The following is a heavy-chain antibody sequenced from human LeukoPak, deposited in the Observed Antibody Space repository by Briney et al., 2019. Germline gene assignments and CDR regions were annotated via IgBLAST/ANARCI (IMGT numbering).Heavy chain of an antibody. CDR3: ARAKHDPSTPSAFDI. Sequence: PSETLSLTCTVSGGSISRYYWSWIRQPPGKGLEWIGYIYYSGSTNYNPSLKSRVTISVDTSKNQFSLKLSSVTAADTAVYYCARAKHDPSTPSAFDIWGQGTMVTVSS. V-gene: IGHV4-59*01. CDR2: IYYSGST. D-gene: IGHD2-2*01. CDR1: GGSISRYY. J-gene: IGHJ3*02.